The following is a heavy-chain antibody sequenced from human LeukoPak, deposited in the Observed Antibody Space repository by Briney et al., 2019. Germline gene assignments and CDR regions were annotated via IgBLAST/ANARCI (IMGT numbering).Heavy chain of an antibody. Sequence: SETLSLTCTVSGGSISSYYWGWIRQPPGKGLEWIGSIYYSGSTYYNPSLKSRVTISVDTSKNQFSLKLSSVTAADTAVYYCARDRLDDSFDYWGQGTLVTVSS. CDR2: IYYSGST. CDR1: GGSISSYY. CDR3: ARDRLDDSFDY. D-gene: IGHD2-2*03. J-gene: IGHJ4*02. V-gene: IGHV4-39*02.